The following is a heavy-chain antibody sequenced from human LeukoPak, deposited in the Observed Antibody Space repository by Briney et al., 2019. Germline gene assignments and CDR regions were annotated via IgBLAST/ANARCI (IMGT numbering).Heavy chain of an antibody. D-gene: IGHD4-17*01. CDR2: VHSIGST. CDR3: ARGVESSSMTTSAWFDH. V-gene: IGHV4-59*01. J-gene: IGHJ5*02. Sequence: SETLSLTCTVSGGSFNNYYWSWIRQPPGKGLEWVGYVHSIGSTSYNPSLRSRVTILLDTSRTQFSLRLSSVTAADTAVYYCARGVESSSMTTSAWFDHWGQGTLVTVSS. CDR1: GGSFNNYY.